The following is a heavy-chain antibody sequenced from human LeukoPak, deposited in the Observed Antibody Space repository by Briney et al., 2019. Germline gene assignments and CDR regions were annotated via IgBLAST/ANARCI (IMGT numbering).Heavy chain of an antibody. CDR1: GGSISSFY. CDR3: ARSRIVVVPAAIWPDAFDI. J-gene: IGHJ3*02. V-gene: IGHV4-4*07. Sequence: SETLSLTCTVSGGSISSFYWSWIRQPAGKGLEWIGRIYTSGSTNYNPSLKSRVTMSVDTSKNQFSLKLSSVTAADTAVYYCARSRIVVVPAAIWPDAFDIWGQGTMVTVSS. D-gene: IGHD2-2*01. CDR2: IYTSGST.